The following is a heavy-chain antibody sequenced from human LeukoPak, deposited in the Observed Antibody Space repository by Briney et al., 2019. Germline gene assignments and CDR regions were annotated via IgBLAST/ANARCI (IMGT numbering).Heavy chain of an antibody. CDR1: GDTFTAYY. Sequence: GASVKVSCKASGDTFTAYYLHWVRQAPGRGLEWMGRITPNSGGTNYAQKFQGRVTMTRDTPISTAYMELSRLRSHDTAVYYCARGAHYHDSSEGYDYWGQGTLVTVSS. V-gene: IGHV1-2*06. CDR2: ITPNSGGT. CDR3: ARGAHYHDSSEGYDY. D-gene: IGHD3-22*01. J-gene: IGHJ4*02.